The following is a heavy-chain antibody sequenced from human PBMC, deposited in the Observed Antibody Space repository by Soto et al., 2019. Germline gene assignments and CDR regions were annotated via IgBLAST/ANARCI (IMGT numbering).Heavy chain of an antibody. J-gene: IGHJ6*02. Sequence: QVQLVESGGGVVQPERSQRLSCVASDFTFGSYVMHWVRQAPGKRLQWVALISFDGSSQYYADSVKGRFTISRDNSMNTMYLQMASLRPEDTAVYYCAREMIPMIMGGISALDVWGHGTTVTVS. CDR1: DFTFGSYV. D-gene: IGHD3-22*01. V-gene: IGHV3-30*03. CDR3: AREMIPMIMGGISALDV. CDR2: ISFDGSSQ.